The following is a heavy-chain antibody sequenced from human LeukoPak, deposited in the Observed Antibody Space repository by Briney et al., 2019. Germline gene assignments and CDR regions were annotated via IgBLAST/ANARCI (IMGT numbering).Heavy chain of an antibody. CDR1: GYTFSPYW. CDR2: ISNGGGAT. V-gene: IGHV3-7*03. CDR3: TRENYVPDS. D-gene: IGHD3-10*02. Sequence: GGSLRLSCVASGYTFSPYWMSWVRQIPGKGLEWVASISNGGGATYYVDSVRGRFTISRDDAKNSLFLQMDGLRSDDTAVYYCTRENYVPDSWGQGTLVTVSS. J-gene: IGHJ5*02.